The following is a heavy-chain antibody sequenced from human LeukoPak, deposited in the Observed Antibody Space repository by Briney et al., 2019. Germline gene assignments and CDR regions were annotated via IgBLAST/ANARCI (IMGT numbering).Heavy chain of an antibody. D-gene: IGHD3-22*01. CDR2: ISGGGSGT. CDR3: AKAVGNSGYFSRDAFDI. Sequence: GGSLRLSYAPSGFTFSSYAMSWVRQAPEKGLEWVAVISGGGSGTYYADSVRGRFTISRDNSKNTVYLQMNSLRAEDTAIYYCAKAVGNSGYFSRDAFDIWGQGTMVTVSS. V-gene: IGHV3-23*01. CDR1: GFTFSSYA. J-gene: IGHJ3*02.